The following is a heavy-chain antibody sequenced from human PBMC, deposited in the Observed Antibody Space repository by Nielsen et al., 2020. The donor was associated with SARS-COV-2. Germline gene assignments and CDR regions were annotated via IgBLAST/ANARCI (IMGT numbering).Heavy chain of an antibody. V-gene: IGHV3-48*03. D-gene: IGHD3-3*01. CDR2: ISSSGSTI. CDR1: GFTFSSYE. CDR3: ARGPSGYDFWSGYLYYYYGMDV. Sequence: GESLKISCAASGFTFSSYEMNWVRQAPGKGLEWVSYISSSGSTIYYADSVKGRFTISRDNAKNSLYLQMNSLRAGDTAVYYCARGPSGYDFWSGYLYYYYGMDVWGQGTTVTVSS. J-gene: IGHJ6*02.